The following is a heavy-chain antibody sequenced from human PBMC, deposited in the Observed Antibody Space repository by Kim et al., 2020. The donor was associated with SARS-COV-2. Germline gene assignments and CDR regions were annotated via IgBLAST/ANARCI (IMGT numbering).Heavy chain of an antibody. CDR1: GYTFTSYV. D-gene: IGHD3-3*01. CDR2: ISGYNGNT. J-gene: IGHJ3*02. V-gene: IGHV1-18*01. Sequence: ASVKVSCQASGYTFTSYVLSWLRQAPGQGLEWMGWISGYNGNTKYAQKFQGRVTMTTDTSTSTAYIEMRSLRSDDTAVYYCARDPPDLWSVYYQNCDVFDIWGRGTMVIVSS. CDR3: ARDPPDLWSVYYQNCDVFDI.